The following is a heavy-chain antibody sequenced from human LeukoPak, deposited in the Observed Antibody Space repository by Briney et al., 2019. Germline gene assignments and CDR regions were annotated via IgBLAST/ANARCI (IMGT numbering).Heavy chain of an antibody. CDR1: GFTFSSYW. Sequence: GGSLRLSCAASGFTFSSYWMSWVRQAPGKGLEWVANIKQDGSEKYYVDSVKGRFTISRDNAKNSLYLQMNSLRVEETAVYYCARDFSWRQFDYWGLGTLVTVSS. CDR2: IKQDGSEK. J-gene: IGHJ4*02. V-gene: IGHV3-7*01. CDR3: ARDFSWRQFDY.